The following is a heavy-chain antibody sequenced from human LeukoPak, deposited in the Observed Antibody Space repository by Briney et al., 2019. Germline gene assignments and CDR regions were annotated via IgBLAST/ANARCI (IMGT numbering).Heavy chain of an antibody. Sequence: SETLSLTCTVSGDSISTSIHYWACIRQPPGKRLEWIGRIFNTGNTFYNPSLMSRVTISVDTSKTQFSLSLSSVTAADTAIYYCARQDNGDHGNPNWFDPWGQGLLVIVSS. J-gene: IGHJ5*02. D-gene: IGHD4-17*01. CDR2: IFNTGNT. CDR1: GDSISTSIHY. CDR3: ARQDNGDHGNPNWFDP. V-gene: IGHV4-39*01.